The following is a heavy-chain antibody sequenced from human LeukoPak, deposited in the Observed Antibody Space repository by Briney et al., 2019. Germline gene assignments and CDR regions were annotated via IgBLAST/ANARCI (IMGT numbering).Heavy chain of an antibody. V-gene: IGHV3-43*02. CDR2: ISGDGGST. CDR3: AKDFGSGGYRYGWI. D-gene: IGHD5-18*01. J-gene: IGHJ4*02. Sequence: PGGSLRPSCAASGFTFDDYAMHWVRQVPGKGLEWVSLISGDGGSTYYADSVKGRFIISRDNSKNSLYLQINSLRTEDTALYYCAKDFGSGGYRYGWIWGQGTLVTVSS. CDR1: GFTFDDYA.